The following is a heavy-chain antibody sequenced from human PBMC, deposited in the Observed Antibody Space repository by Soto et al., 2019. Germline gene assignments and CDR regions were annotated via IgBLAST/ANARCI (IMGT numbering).Heavy chain of an antibody. CDR3: AKDVLRFLEWLAFYGMDV. J-gene: IGHJ6*02. CDR2: ISYDGSNK. D-gene: IGHD3-3*01. Sequence: GGSLRLSCAASGFTFSSYGMHWVRQAPGKGLERVAVISYDGSNKYYADSVKGRFTISRDNSKNTLYLQMNSLRAEDTAVYYCAKDVLRFLEWLAFYGMDVWGQGTTVTVSS. CDR1: GFTFSSYG. V-gene: IGHV3-30*18.